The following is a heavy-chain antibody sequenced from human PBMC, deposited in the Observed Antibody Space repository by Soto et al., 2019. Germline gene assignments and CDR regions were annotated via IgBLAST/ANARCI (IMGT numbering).Heavy chain of an antibody. V-gene: IGHV4-34*01. CDR1: GGSFSGYY. J-gene: IGHJ4*02. CDR3: ARARSSGSIDY. CDR2: INHSGST. Sequence: SETLSLTCAVYGGSFSGYYWSWIRQPPGKGLEWIGEINHSGSTNYNPSLKSRVTISVDTSKNQFSLKLSSVTAADTAVYYCARARSSGSIDYWGQGTLVTVS. D-gene: IGHD6-19*01.